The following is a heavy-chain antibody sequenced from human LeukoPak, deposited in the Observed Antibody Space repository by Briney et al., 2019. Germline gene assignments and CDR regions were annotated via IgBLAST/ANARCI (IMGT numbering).Heavy chain of an antibody. CDR1: GFTVSSNY. CDR2: IYSGGST. V-gene: IGHV3-66*01. Sequence: GGSLRLSCAASGFTVSSNYMSRVRQAPGKGLEWVSVIYSGGSTYYADSVKGRFTISRDNSKNTLYLQMNSLRAEDTAVYYCARGIAAAGNYAFDIWGQGTMVTVSS. CDR3: ARGIAAAGNYAFDI. J-gene: IGHJ3*02. D-gene: IGHD6-13*01.